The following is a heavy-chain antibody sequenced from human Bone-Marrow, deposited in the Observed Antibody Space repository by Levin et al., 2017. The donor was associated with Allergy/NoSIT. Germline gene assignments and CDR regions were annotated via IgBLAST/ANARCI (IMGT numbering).Heavy chain of an antibody. D-gene: IGHD3-3*01. CDR2: IYGGGST. J-gene: IGHJ4*02. CDR3: ASDSHDLGFDY. Sequence: LSLTCAASGFTVRTNYMSWVRQAPGKGLEWVSVIYGGGSTYYADSVKGRFTISRDNSKNTLYLQMNSPRAEDTAVYYCASDSHDLGFDYWGQGTLVTVSS. CDR1: GFTVRTNY. V-gene: IGHV3-53*01.